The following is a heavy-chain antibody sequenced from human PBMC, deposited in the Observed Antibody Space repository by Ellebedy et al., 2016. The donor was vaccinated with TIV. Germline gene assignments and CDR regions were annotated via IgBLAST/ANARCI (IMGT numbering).Heavy chain of an antibody. V-gene: IGHV1-2*02. Sequence: ASVKVSCKASGYTFSGCYIHWVRQAPGQGLEWMGWINPNSGDTTYAQKFQGRVTMTRDTSISTAYMELSRLSSDDTAVYYCARNVGGQGSTFDIWGQGTMVTVSS. CDR3: ARNVGGQGSTFDI. J-gene: IGHJ3*02. CDR1: GYTFSGCY. CDR2: INPNSGDT. D-gene: IGHD3-10*01.